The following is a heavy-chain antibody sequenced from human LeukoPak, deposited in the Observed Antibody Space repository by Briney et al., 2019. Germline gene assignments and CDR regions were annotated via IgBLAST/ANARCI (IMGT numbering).Heavy chain of an antibody. CDR1: GGSISSGGYY. CDR2: IYYSGST. Sequence: SETLSLTCTVSGGSISSGGYYWSWIRQHPGKGLEWIGYIYYSGSTYYNPSLKSRVTISVDTSKNQFSLRLSSVTAAGTAVYYCARDFGVAIFDYWGQGTLVTVSS. D-gene: IGHD3-3*01. J-gene: IGHJ4*02. CDR3: ARDFGVAIFDY. V-gene: IGHV4-31*03.